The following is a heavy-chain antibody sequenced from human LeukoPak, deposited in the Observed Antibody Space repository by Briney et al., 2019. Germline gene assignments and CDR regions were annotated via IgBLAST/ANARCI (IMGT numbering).Heavy chain of an antibody. J-gene: IGHJ5*02. CDR3: ARHEYSGSYYGLSCFDP. V-gene: IGHV4-39*01. D-gene: IGHD1-26*01. CDR1: GGSISSSGYY. CDR2: IYCSEST. Sequence: PAETLSLTCTVSGGSISSSGYYWGWIRQPTGKGLEWNASIYCSESTYYNTSLTSRVTISVDTSKNQLSLKLSSLTAADTAVYYCARHEYSGSYYGLSCFDPWGQGTLVTVSS.